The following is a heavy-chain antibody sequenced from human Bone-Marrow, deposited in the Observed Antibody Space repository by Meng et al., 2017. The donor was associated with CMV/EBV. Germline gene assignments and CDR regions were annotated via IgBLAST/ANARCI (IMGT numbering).Heavy chain of an antibody. CDR1: GFTSSSYG. CDR3: AKDRVPVGAIEY. CDR2: IRYDGSNK. D-gene: IGHD1-26*01. Sequence: SRAASGFTSSSYGMHWVRQAPGKGLEWVAFIRYDGSNKYYADSVKGRFTISRDNSKNTLYLQINSLRAEDTAVYYCAKDRVPVGAIEYWGQGTLVTVSS. V-gene: IGHV3-30*02. J-gene: IGHJ4*02.